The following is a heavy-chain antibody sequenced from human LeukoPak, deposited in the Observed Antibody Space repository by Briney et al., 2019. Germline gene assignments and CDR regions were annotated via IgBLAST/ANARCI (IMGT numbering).Heavy chain of an antibody. CDR1: GGTFSNYA. D-gene: IGHD3-22*01. CDR3: ARARDYYDSSGYRLGAFDI. Sequence: ASVKVSCKASGGTFSNYAISWVRQAPGQGLEWMGGILPIFDTGNYAQKFQGRVTVTADASTSTAYMELSSLRSEDTAVYYCARARDYYDSSGYRLGAFDIWGQGTMVTVSS. CDR2: ILPIFDTG. V-gene: IGHV1-69*13. J-gene: IGHJ3*02.